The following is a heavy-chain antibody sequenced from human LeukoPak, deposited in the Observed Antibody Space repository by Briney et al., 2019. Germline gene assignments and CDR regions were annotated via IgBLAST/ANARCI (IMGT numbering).Heavy chain of an antibody. CDR3: ASHALPGYSSSWLPFDY. Sequence: ASVKVSCKASGYTFTSYGISWVRQAPGQGLEWMGWISAYNGNTNYAQKLQGRVTMTTDTSTSTAYMELRSLRSDDTAVYYCASHALPGYSSSWLPFDYWGQGTLVTVSS. CDR1: GYTFTSYG. D-gene: IGHD6-13*01. J-gene: IGHJ4*02. V-gene: IGHV1-18*01. CDR2: ISAYNGNT.